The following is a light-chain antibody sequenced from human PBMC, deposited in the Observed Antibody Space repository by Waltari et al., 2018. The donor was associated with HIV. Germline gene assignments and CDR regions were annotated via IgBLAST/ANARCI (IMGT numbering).Light chain of an antibody. CDR1: SSDVGGYNY. V-gene: IGLV2-14*01. CDR3: SSYTSSSTPYVV. J-gene: IGLJ2*01. Sequence: QSALTQPASVYGSPGQSITISCNGTSSDVGGYNYVSWYQQHPGKAPKLLFYEVINRPSGVSNRFSGSKSGNTASLTISGLQAEDEADYYCSSYTSSSTPYVVFGGGTKLTVL. CDR2: EVI.